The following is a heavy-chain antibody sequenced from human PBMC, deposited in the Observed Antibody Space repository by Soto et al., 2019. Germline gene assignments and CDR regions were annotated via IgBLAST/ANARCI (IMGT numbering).Heavy chain of an antibody. J-gene: IGHJ4*02. Sequence: QLQVQESGPGLVKPSETLSLTCTVSGSSISSSGYYWGWIRQPPGKGLEWIGSMYYGVSTYYNPSLKSRVTVSVDAAKNQCSLNLSSVTAADTAVYYCARLPSRHLVDYWCQGTLVTVSS. CDR3: ARLPSRHLVDY. CDR1: GSSISSSGYY. V-gene: IGHV4-39*01. CDR2: MYYGVST. D-gene: IGHD3-3*02.